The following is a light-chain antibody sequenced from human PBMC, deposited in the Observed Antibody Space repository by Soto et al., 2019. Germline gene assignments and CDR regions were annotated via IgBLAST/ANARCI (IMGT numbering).Light chain of an antibody. Sequence: ESVLTQSAATLSLSPGERATLSCRTSQSVSKYFAWYQQKPGRAPRLLIYDASSRATGIPARFIGSGSGTDFTLTISSLEPEDFAIYYCQQRSNWPITFGQGTRLEIK. J-gene: IGKJ5*01. V-gene: IGKV3-11*01. CDR2: DAS. CDR3: QQRSNWPIT. CDR1: QSVSKY.